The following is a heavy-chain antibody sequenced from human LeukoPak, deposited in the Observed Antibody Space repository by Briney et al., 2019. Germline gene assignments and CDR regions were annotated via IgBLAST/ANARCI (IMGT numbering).Heavy chain of an antibody. Sequence: SETLSLTCTVSGASIGGHWWSWIRQPPGKGLEGVGDVFFNGDTNYNPSLKSRLTMSVATSTNQFSLTLRSVTAADSAIYYCARRNTFDASIDFWGQGILVIASS. J-gene: IGHJ4*02. CDR3: ARRNTFDASIDF. V-gene: IGHV4-59*08. CDR1: GASIGGHW. D-gene: IGHD3-16*01. CDR2: VFFNGDT.